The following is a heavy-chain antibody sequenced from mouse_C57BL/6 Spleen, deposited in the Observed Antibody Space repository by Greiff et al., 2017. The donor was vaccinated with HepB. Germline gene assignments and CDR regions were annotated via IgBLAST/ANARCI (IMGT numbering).Heavy chain of an antibody. CDR3: ARDDYWFAY. J-gene: IGHJ3*01. Sequence: QVRLQQSGPELVKPGASVKISCKASGYAFSSSWMNWVKQRPGKGLEWIGRMYPGDGDTNYNGKFKGKATLTADKSSSTAYMQLSSLTSEDSAVYFCARDDYWFAYWGQGTLVTVSA. D-gene: IGHD2-4*01. CDR1: GYAFSSSW. V-gene: IGHV1-82*01. CDR2: MYPGDGDT.